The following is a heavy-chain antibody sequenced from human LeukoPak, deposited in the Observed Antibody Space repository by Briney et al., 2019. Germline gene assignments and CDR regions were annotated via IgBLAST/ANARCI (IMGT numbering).Heavy chain of an antibody. D-gene: IGHD6-19*01. J-gene: IGHJ4*02. CDR2: ISYDGSNK. CDR1: GFTFSSYA. V-gene: IGHV3-30*04. CDR3: ARDPDVMYSSGWLDY. Sequence: GGSLRLSCAASGFTFSSYAMHRVRQAPGKGLEWVAVISYDGSNKYYADSVKGRFTISRDNSKNTLYLQMNSLRAEDTAVYYCARDPDVMYSSGWLDYWGQGTLVTVSS.